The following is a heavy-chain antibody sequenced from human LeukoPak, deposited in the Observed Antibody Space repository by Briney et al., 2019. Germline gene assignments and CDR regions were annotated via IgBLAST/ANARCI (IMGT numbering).Heavy chain of an antibody. D-gene: IGHD3-10*01. CDR3: TRGLLGFGELLVY. J-gene: IGHJ4*02. Sequence: PGGSLRLSCTASGFTFCDYAMTWVRQAPGKGPEWVGFIRTKDSGGTTHYAASVKGTFSVSRDDTQNITYLQMNSLQTADTGVYYCTRGLLGFGELLVYWGQGTLVTVSA. CDR1: GFTFCDYA. CDR2: IRTKDSGGTT. V-gene: IGHV3-49*04.